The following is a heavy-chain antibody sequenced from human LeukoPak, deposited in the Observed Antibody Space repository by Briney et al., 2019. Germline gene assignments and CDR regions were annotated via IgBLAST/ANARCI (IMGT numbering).Heavy chain of an antibody. Sequence: GASVKVSCKASGYTFTGYYMHWVRQAPGQGLEWMGWINPNSGGTNYAQKFQGWVTMTRDTSISTAYMELSRLRSDDTAVYYCARGGFITMVRGVMDVWGQGTTVTVSS. CDR1: GYTFTGYY. D-gene: IGHD3-10*01. CDR2: INPNSGGT. J-gene: IGHJ6*02. V-gene: IGHV1-2*04. CDR3: ARGGFITMVRGVMDV.